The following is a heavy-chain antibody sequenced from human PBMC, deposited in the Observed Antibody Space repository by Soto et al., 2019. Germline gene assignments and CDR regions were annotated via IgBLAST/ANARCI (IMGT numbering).Heavy chain of an antibody. CDR1: GGSISSYY. Sequence: WETLSLTCTVSGGSISSYYWSWIRQPPGKGLEWIGYIYYSGSTNYNPSLKSRVTISVDTSKNQFSLKLSSVTAADTAVYYCARDTSDSSGYYFWFDPWGQGTLVTVSS. J-gene: IGHJ5*02. V-gene: IGHV4-59*01. CDR3: ARDTSDSSGYYFWFDP. CDR2: IYYSGST. D-gene: IGHD3-22*01.